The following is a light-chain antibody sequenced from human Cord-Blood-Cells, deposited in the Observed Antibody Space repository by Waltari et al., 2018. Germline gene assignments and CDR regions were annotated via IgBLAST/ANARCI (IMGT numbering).Light chain of an antibody. V-gene: IGKV1-5*01. CDR2: EAP. CDR1: QSISSW. J-gene: IGKJ1*01. Sequence: DIQMAQSHSTLSASVGDRVTITCRASQSISSWLAWYQQKPGKAPKLLIYEAPSCESGVPSRFSGSGSVTEFTLTISSLQPDDFATYYCQQYNSYWTFGQGTKVEIK. CDR3: QQYNSYWT.